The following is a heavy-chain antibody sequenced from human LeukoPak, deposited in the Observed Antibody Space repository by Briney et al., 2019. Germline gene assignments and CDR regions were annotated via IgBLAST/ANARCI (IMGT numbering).Heavy chain of an antibody. Sequence: GPVKVSCKASGYTFTGYYMHWVRQAPGQGPEWMGRINPNSGGTNYAQKFQGRVTMTRDTSISTAYMELSRLRSDDTAVYYCARGEERWLQLDCPDYWGQGTLVTVSS. V-gene: IGHV1-2*06. CDR3: ARGEERWLQLDCPDY. D-gene: IGHD5-24*01. CDR1: GYTFTGYY. J-gene: IGHJ4*02. CDR2: INPNSGGT.